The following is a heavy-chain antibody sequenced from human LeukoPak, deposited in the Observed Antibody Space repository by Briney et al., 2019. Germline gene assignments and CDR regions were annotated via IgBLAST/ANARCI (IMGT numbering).Heavy chain of an antibody. Sequence: GGSLRLSCAASGFTFSSYSMNCVRQAPGKGLEWVSSISSSSSYIYYADSVKGRFTISRDNAKNSLFLQMNSLRAEDTAVYYCARDSDFDSSGYYPYYYYYYNMDVWGQGTTVTVSS. D-gene: IGHD3-22*01. CDR1: GFTFSSYS. J-gene: IGHJ6*02. CDR3: ARDSDFDSSGYYPYYYYYYNMDV. CDR2: ISSSSSYI. V-gene: IGHV3-21*01.